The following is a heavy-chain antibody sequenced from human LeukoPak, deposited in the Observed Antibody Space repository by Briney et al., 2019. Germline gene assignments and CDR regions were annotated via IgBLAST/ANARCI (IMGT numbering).Heavy chain of an antibody. J-gene: IGHJ6*02. D-gene: IGHD4-17*01. CDR1: GFTFSSYS. CDR3: ARRGDYAGGLGYYGMDV. Sequence: GGSLRLSCAASGFTFSSYSMSWVRQAPGKGLEWVSYISSSSSTICYADSVKGRFTISRDNAKNSLYLQMNSLRAEDTAVYYCARRGDYAGGLGYYGMDVWGQGTTVTVSS. CDR2: ISSSSSTI. V-gene: IGHV3-48*01.